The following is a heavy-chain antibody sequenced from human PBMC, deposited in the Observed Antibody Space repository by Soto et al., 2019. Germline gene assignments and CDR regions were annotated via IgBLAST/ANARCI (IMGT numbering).Heavy chain of an antibody. CDR3: TRVVASGDYYYYGVDV. D-gene: IGHD2-21*01. V-gene: IGHV3-49*03. CDR2: IRSKAYGGTR. Sequence: GGSLRLSCTASGFTFGDYGMSWLRQAPGKGLEWVSFIRSKAYGGTREYAASVKDRFAISRDDSKSIAYLQMNSLKTEDTAVYYCTRVVASGDYYYYGVDVWGQGTTVTVSS. CDR1: GFTFGDYG. J-gene: IGHJ6*02.